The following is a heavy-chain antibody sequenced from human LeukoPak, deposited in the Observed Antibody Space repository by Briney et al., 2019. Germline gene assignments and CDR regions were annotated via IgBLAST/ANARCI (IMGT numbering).Heavy chain of an antibody. CDR2: ISYDGSNK. Sequence: GGSLRPSCAASGFTFSSYAMHWVRQAPGKGLEWVAVISYDGSNKYYADSVKGRFTISRDNSKNTLYLQMNSLRAEDTAVYYCARDQTPVGYSYGLNWFDPWGQGTLVTVSS. D-gene: IGHD5-18*01. CDR1: GFTFSSYA. CDR3: ARDQTPVGYSYGLNWFDP. J-gene: IGHJ5*02. V-gene: IGHV3-30*01.